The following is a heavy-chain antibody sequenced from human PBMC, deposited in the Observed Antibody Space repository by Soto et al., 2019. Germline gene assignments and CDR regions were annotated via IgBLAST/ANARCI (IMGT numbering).Heavy chain of an antibody. V-gene: IGHV4-4*02. CDR2: IFHSGTT. D-gene: IGHD3-10*01. CDR1: GGSTSSSNW. Sequence: SETLSLTCAVSGGSTSSSNWWDWVRQPPGKGLEWIGQIFHSGTTNYNPSLMSRVTISIDKSKNQFSLKLNSLTAADTAIYYCARCKKGVIDYWGQGTLVTVS. J-gene: IGHJ4*02. CDR3: ARCKKGVIDY.